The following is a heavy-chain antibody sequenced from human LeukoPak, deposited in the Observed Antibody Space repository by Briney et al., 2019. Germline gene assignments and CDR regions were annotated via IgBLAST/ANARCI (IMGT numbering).Heavy chain of an antibody. CDR1: GFTVSSNY. D-gene: IGHD6-19*01. CDR2: IYSGGST. CDR3: ASTFSIAVAGYDAFDI. Sequence: GGSLRLSCAASGFTVSSNYMSWDRQAPGKGLEWVSVIYSGGSTYYADSVKGRFTISRDNSKNTLYLQMNSLRAEDTAVYYCASTFSIAVAGYDAFDIWGQGTMVTVSS. V-gene: IGHV3-53*01. J-gene: IGHJ3*02.